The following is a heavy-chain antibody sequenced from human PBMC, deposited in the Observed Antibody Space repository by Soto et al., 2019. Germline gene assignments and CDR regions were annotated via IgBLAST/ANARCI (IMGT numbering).Heavy chain of an antibody. CDR1: GFTFSSYA. V-gene: IGHV3-23*01. CDR2: ISGSGGST. Sequence: EVQLLESGGGLVQPGGSLRLSCAASGFTFSSYAMSWVRQAPGKGLEWVSAISGSGGSTYYADSVKGRFTISRDNSKNTLYLQMNSPRAEDTAVYYCAKSSRIQLWGTYFDYWGQGTLVTVSS. J-gene: IGHJ4*02. D-gene: IGHD5-18*01. CDR3: AKSSRIQLWGTYFDY.